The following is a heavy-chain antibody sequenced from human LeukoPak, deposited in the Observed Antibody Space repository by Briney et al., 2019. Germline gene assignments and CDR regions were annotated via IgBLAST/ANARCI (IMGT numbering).Heavy chain of an antibody. Sequence: SETLSLTCAVSGGSISSSNWWSWVRHPPGKGLEWIGEIYHSGSTNYNPSLKSRVTISVDKSKNQFSLKLSSVTAADTAVYYCARVGVPAAMRTWFDPWGQGTLVTVSS. CDR3: ARVGVPAAMRTWFDP. D-gene: IGHD2-2*01. CDR1: GGSISSSNW. CDR2: IYHSGST. V-gene: IGHV4-4*02. J-gene: IGHJ5*02.